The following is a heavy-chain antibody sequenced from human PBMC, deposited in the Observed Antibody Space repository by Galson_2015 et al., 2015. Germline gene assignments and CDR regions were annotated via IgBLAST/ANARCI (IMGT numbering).Heavy chain of an antibody. CDR2: ISYDGSNK. Sequence: SLRLSCAASGFTFSTYVMTWVRQAPGKGLEWVAVISYDGSNKFYADSVKGRFTISRDNSKNTLYLQMNSLRPEDTAVYYCARVGGDIAARTWGYFDYWGQGTLVTVSS. CDR1: GFTFSTYV. D-gene: IGHD6-6*01. V-gene: IGHV3-30-3*01. CDR3: ARVGGDIAARTWGYFDY. J-gene: IGHJ4*03.